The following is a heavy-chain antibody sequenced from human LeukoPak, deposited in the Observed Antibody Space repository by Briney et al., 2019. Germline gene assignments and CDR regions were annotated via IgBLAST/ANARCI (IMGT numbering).Heavy chain of an antibody. CDR2: IYYSGST. Sequence: TLSLTCTVSGGSISSGGYYWSWIRQHPGKGLEWIGYIYYSGSTYYNPSLKSRVTISVDTSKNQFSLKLSSVTAADTAVYYCARVGDYYYGMDVWGQGTTVTVSS. CDR3: ARVGDYYYGMDV. J-gene: IGHJ6*02. V-gene: IGHV4-31*03. CDR1: GGSISSGGYY.